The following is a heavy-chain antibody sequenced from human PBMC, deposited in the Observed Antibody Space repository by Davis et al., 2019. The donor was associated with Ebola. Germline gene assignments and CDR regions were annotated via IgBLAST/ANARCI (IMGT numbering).Heavy chain of an antibody. Sequence: SETLSLTCTVSGGSISSDYWSWIRQPPGKGLEWIGYIYYSGSTNYNPSLKSRVTISVDTSKNQFSLKLSSVTAADTAVYYCARRGRARGMDVWGQGTTVTVSS. J-gene: IGHJ6*02. V-gene: IGHV4-59*08. CDR3: ARRGRARGMDV. CDR1: GGSISSDY. CDR2: IYYSGST.